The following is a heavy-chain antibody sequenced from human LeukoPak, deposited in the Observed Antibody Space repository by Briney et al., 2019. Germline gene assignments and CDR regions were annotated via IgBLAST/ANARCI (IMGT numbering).Heavy chain of an antibody. J-gene: IGHJ4*02. V-gene: IGHV4-34*01. Sequence: SETLSFTCAVYGGSFNTYYWSWIRQPPGKGLEWIGQINRYGSANYNPSLKSRVAISLDTSKNQFSLKVTSVTAADTAVYYCARDSPYSPHDSWGQGTLVTVSS. D-gene: IGHD4-11*01. CDR2: INRYGSA. CDR3: ARDSPYSPHDS. CDR1: GGSFNTYY.